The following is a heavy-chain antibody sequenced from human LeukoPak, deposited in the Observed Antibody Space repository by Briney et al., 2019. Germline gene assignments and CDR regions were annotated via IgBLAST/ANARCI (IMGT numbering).Heavy chain of an antibody. Sequence: PSETLSLTCAVYGGSFSGYYWSWIRQPPGKGLEWIGYIYYSGSTNYNPSLKSRVTISVDTSKNQFSLKLSSVTAADTAVYYCARALLWFGESYFDYWGQGTLVTVSS. V-gene: IGHV4-59*01. J-gene: IGHJ4*02. CDR2: IYYSGST. D-gene: IGHD3-10*01. CDR3: ARALLWFGESYFDY. CDR1: GGSFSGYY.